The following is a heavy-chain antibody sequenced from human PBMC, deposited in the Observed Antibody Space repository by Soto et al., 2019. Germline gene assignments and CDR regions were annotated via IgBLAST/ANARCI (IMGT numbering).Heavy chain of an antibody. CDR2: INHSGST. CDR3: ARAPLVTMVRGVIIHYYFDY. Sequence: SETLSLTCAVYGGSFSGYYWSWIRQPPGKGLEWIGEINHSGSTNYNPSLKSRVTISVDTSKNQFSLKLSSVTAADTAVYYCARAPLVTMVRGVIIHYYFDYWGQGTLVTVSS. V-gene: IGHV4-34*01. CDR1: GGSFSGYY. D-gene: IGHD3-10*01. J-gene: IGHJ4*02.